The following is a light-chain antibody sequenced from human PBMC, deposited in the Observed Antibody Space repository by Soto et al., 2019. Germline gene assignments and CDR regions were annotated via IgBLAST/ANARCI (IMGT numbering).Light chain of an antibody. V-gene: IGLV2-14*01. CDR2: EVS. Sequence: QSALTQPASVSGSPGQSIAFSCTGTSSDVGGYNYVSWYQQHPGKAPKLMIYEVSNRPSGVSNRFSGSKSGNTASLTISGLQADDEADYYCTSYTSSSTWVFGGGTKVTVL. CDR3: TSYTSSSTWV. J-gene: IGLJ3*02. CDR1: SSDVGGYNY.